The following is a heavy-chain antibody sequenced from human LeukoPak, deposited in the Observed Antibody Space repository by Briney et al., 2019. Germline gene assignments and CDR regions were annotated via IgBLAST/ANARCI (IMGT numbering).Heavy chain of an antibody. CDR1: GYTFINHA. CDR3: AREDLMVATGYGY. D-gene: IGHD5-12*01. J-gene: IGHJ4*02. CDR2: ISTYNGDT. V-gene: IGHV1-18*01. Sequence: ASVKVSCKASGYTFINHAISWLRQAPGQGLEWMGWISTYNGDTKYPEKLQGRVTMTTGKSTSTFYMELRSLRSDDAAVYYCAREDLMVATGYGYWGQGTLVTVSS.